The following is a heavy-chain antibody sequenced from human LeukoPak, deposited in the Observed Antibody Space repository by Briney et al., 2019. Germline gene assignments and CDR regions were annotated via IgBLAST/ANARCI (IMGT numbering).Heavy chain of an antibody. Sequence: GGSLRLSCAASGFSVRSKYMSWVRQAQGKGLEWVSVLQSVGNTFYADSVKGRFSISRDRSKNTVYLQMDSLRAEDTAVYYCARDAEGEEQMATTYFDLWGQGTLVIVSS. D-gene: IGHD5-24*01. J-gene: IGHJ4*02. CDR3: ARDAEGEEQMATTYFDL. V-gene: IGHV3-53*01. CDR1: GFSVRSKY. CDR2: LQSVGNT.